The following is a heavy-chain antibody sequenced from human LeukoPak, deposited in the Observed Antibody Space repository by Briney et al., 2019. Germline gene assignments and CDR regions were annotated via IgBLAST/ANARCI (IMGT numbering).Heavy chain of an antibody. CDR2: ISYTGTT. CDR1: GDSISSSGYY. D-gene: IGHD5-12*01. V-gene: IGHV4-39*01. J-gene: IGHJ4*02. Sequence: PSETLSLTCGVSGDSISSSGYYWAWIRQPPGKGLEWIGSISYTGTTYNPSLKSRLTISADTSKNQFSLKLTSVTAADTAVYYCARRRIVATIDYWGQGTLVTVSS. CDR3: ARRRIVATIDY.